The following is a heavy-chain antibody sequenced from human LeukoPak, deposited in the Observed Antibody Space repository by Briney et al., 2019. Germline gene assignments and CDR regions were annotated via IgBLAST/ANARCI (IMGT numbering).Heavy chain of an antibody. CDR1: VGTFNKYA. J-gene: IGHJ6*03. Sequence: SVTVSLMASVGTFNKYAISGVRQAPGQGGEGMGGIIPIFGTANYAQKFQGRVTITAVESTSTAYMELSSLRSEDTAVYYCARDSSGWYGDYYYYMDVWGKGTTVTVSS. D-gene: IGHD6-19*01. V-gene: IGHV1-69*13. CDR3: ARDSSGWYGDYYYYMDV. CDR2: IIPIFGTA.